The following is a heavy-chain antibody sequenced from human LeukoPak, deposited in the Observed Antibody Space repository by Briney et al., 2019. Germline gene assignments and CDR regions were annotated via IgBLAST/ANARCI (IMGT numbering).Heavy chain of an antibody. D-gene: IGHD2-2*02. CDR2: IIPIFGTA. CDR3: AIVVVPAAIKPSYFDY. CDR1: GGTLSSYA. J-gene: IGHJ4*02. V-gene: IGHV1-69*05. Sequence: ASVKVSCKASGGTLSSYAISWVRQAPGQGLEWMGGIIPIFGTANYAQKFQGRVTITTDESTSTAYVELSSLRSEDTAVYYCAIVVVPAAIKPSYFDYWGQGTLVTVSS.